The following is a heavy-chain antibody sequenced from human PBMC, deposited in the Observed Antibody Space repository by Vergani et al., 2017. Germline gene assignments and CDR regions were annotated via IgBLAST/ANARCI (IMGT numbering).Heavy chain of an antibody. CDR2: IIPIFGTA. V-gene: IGHV1-69*15. CDR1: GGTFSSYA. Sequence: QVQLEQSGAEVKKPGSSVTVSCKASGGTFSSYAISWVRQAPGQGLEWMGRIIPIFGTANYAQKFQGRVTITADESTSTAYMELSSLRSEDTAVYYCARGYDSSGYYLYYFDYWGQGTLVTVSS. CDR3: ARGYDSSGYYLYYFDY. J-gene: IGHJ4*02. D-gene: IGHD3-22*01.